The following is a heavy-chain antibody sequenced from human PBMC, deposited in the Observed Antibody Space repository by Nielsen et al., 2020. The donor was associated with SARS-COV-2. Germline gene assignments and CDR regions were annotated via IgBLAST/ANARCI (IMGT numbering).Heavy chain of an antibody. Sequence: GESLKISCAASGFTFSSYAMSWVRQAPGKGLEWVSAISGSGGSTYYADSVKGRFTISRDNSKNTLYLQMNSLRAEDTAVYYCARDSDDYGMDVWGQGTTVTVSS. V-gene: IGHV3-23*01. CDR1: GFTFSSYA. J-gene: IGHJ6*02. CDR3: ARDSDDYGMDV. CDR2: ISGSGGST.